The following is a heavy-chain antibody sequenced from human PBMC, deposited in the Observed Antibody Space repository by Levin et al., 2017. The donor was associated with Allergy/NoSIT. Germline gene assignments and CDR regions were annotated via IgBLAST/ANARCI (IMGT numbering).Heavy chain of an antibody. CDR1: GGSISSGGYS. CDR3: ARVAGYSYGYYFDY. J-gene: IGHJ4*02. V-gene: IGHV4-30-2*01. CDR2: IYLSGST. D-gene: IGHD5-18*01. Sequence: PSETLSLTCAVSGGSISSGGYSWSWIRQPPGKGLEWIGNIYLSGSTNDNPSLKSRVTMSVDRSKNQFSLKLSDGTAADTAVYYWARVAGYSYGYYFDYWGPGTLVTVSS.